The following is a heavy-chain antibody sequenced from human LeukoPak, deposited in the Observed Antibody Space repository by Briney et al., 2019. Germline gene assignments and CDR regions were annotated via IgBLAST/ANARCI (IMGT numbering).Heavy chain of an antibody. V-gene: IGHV3-66*03. CDR1: GFSVSNYY. D-gene: IGHD4-17*01. J-gene: IGHJ5*02. Sequence: GSLRLSCAGSGFSVSNYYMSWVRQAPGKGLEWVSLIRDSGETFYADSVKGRFTISRDNSKNTMYLQMNRLRVEDTAVYFCARDRAVTQDWVEFDPWGQGTLVTVSS. CDR2: IRDSGET. CDR3: ARDRAVTQDWVEFDP.